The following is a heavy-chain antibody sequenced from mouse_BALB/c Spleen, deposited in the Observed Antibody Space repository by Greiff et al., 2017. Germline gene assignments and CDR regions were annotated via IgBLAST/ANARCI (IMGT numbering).Heavy chain of an antibody. J-gene: IGHJ2*01. CDR1: GFNIKDYY. CDR3: RGNWDFDY. Sequence: VQLKQSGAELVRSGASVKLSCTASGFNIKDYYMHWVKQRPEQGLEWIGWIDPENGDTEYAPKFQGKATMTADTSSNTAYLQLSSLTSEDTAVYYCRGNWDFDYWGQGTTLTVSS. D-gene: IGHD4-1*01. CDR2: IDPENGDT. V-gene: IGHV14-4*02.